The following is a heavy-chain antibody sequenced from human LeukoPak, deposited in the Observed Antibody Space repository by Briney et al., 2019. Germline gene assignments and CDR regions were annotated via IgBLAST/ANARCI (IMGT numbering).Heavy chain of an antibody. CDR2: ISYDGSNK. V-gene: IGHV3-30-3*01. CDR3: AREPQWELLPVVFYFDY. D-gene: IGHD1-26*01. CDR1: GFTLSSYA. J-gene: IGHJ4*02. Sequence: GGSLRLSCAASGFTLSSYAMHWVRQAPGKGLEWVAVISYDGSNKYYADSVKGHSKNTLYLQMNSLRAEDTAVYYCAREPQWELLPVVFYFDYWGQGTLVTVSS.